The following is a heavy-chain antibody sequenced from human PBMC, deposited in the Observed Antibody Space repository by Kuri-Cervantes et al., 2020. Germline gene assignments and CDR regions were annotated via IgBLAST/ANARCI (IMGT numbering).Heavy chain of an antibody. J-gene: IGHJ6*03. CDR3: ARGRVVPAAMAGYMDV. D-gene: IGHD2-2*01. Sequence: ESLKISCTVSGVSISSYYWSWIRQPPGKGLEWIGYIYYSWSTNYNPSLKSRVTISVDTSKNQFSLKLSSVTAADTAVYYCARGRVVPAAMAGYMDVWGKGTTVTVSS. V-gene: IGHV4-59*13. CDR2: IYYSWST. CDR1: GVSISSYY.